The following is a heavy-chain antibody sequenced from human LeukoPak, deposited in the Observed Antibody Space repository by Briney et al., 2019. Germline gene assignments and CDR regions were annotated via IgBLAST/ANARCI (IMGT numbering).Heavy chain of an antibody. CDR2: INVGGGGT. Sequence: PGGSLRLSCAASGFIFSNYWMTWVRQAPGKGLEWVSSINVGGGGTYYADSVKGRFTISRDNSKNTLSLQMTSLRAEDTAVYYCAKDLAVGGNWGQGTLVTVSS. D-gene: IGHD3-16*01. V-gene: IGHV3-23*01. J-gene: IGHJ4*02. CDR1: GFIFSNYW. CDR3: AKDLAVGGN.